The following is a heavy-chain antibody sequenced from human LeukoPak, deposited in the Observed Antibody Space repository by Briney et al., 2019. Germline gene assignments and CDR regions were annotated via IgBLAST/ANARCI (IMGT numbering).Heavy chain of an antibody. J-gene: IGHJ5*02. CDR3: ARDNSVGDYAWWFDP. CDR1: GYAFTRHY. CDR2: INPSGSST. V-gene: IGHV1-46*01. Sequence: ASVKVSCKASGYAFTRHYMHWVRQAPGQGLEWMGLINPSGSSTIYAQKFLGRVTMTRDMSTSTDYMELSSLRSEDTAVYYCARDNSVGDYAWWFDPWGQGTLVTVSS. D-gene: IGHD1-26*01.